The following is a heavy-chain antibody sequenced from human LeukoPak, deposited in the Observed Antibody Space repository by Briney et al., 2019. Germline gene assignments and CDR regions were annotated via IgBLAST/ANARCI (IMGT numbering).Heavy chain of an antibody. J-gene: IGHJ3*02. CDR3: ARVGDGTFDI. Sequence: SETLSLTCTVSGGSISSYYWSWIRQPPGKGLEWIGYIYYSGNTNYNPSLKSRITMSIDTSKNHSSLRLSSVTAADTAVYYCARVGDGTFDIWGRGTMVIVSS. V-gene: IGHV4-59*01. CDR1: GGSISSYY. CDR2: IYYSGNT. D-gene: IGHD3-16*01.